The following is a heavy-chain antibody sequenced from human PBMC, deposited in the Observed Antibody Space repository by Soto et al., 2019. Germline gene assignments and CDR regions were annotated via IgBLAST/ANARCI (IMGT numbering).Heavy chain of an antibody. D-gene: IGHD2-15*01. J-gene: IGHJ6*02. Sequence: EVHLVESGGGLVKPGGSLTLSCAVSGFTFSTCTMNWVRQAPGKGLEWVSSISPSTSHIYYADSVKGRFTISRDNAKNSLFLQMNSLRAEDTAVYYCSGCSGGACHQNYGMDVWGQATTVTVSS. V-gene: IGHV3-21*01. CDR3: SGCSGGACHQNYGMDV. CDR1: GFTFSTCT. CDR2: ISPSTSHI.